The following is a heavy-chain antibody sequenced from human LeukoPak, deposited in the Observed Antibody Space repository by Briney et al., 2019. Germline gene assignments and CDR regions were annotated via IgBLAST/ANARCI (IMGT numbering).Heavy chain of an antibody. CDR1: GFSLSTSAMS. CDR2: IDWDDDK. D-gene: IGHD4-11*01. Sequence: SGPALVNPTPTLTLTCTFSGFSLSTSAMSVSWIRQPPGKALEWLVRIDWDDDKYYSTSLKTRLTISKDTSENQVVLTMTNMDPVDTATYYCARVLYSPRGLNIWGQGTMVTVSS. CDR3: ARVLYSPRGLNI. V-gene: IGHV2-70*11. J-gene: IGHJ3*02.